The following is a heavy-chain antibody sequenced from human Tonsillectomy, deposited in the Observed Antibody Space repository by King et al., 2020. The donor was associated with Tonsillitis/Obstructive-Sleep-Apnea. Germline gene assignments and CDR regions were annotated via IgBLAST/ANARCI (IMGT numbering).Heavy chain of an antibody. D-gene: IGHD6-13*01. V-gene: IGHV2-70*11. J-gene: IGHJ4*02. Sequence: VTLKESGPALVKPTQTLTLTCTFSGFSLSTSGMCVSWIRQPPGKALEWLARIDWDDDKYYSTSLKTRLTISKDTSKNQVVLTMTNMDPVDTATYYCSRASTAAGSIDYWGQGTLVTVSS. CDR2: IDWDDDK. CDR3: SRASTAAGSIDY. CDR1: GFSLSTSGMC.